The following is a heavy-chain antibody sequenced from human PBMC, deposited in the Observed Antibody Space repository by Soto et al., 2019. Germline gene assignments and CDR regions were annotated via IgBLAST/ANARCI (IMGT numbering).Heavy chain of an antibody. CDR3: AREGRYFDL. J-gene: IGHJ2*01. CDR2: INHSGST. Sequence: QVQLVESGGGLVKPGGSLRLSCAASGFTFSDYYMSWIRQAPGKGLEWIGEINHSGSTNYNPSLKSRVTISVDTSKNQFSLKLSSVTAADTAVYYCAREGRYFDLWGRGTLVTVSS. CDR1: GFTFSDYY. V-gene: IGHV4-34*01.